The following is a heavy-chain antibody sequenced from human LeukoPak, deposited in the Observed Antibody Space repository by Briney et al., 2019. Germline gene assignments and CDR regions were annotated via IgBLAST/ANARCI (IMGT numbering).Heavy chain of an antibody. Sequence: SETLSLTCTVSGYSISSGYYWGWIRQPPGKGLEWIGYIYYSGSTNYNPSLKSRVTISVDTSKNQFSLKLSSVTAADTAVYYCARFGADAEYFQHWGQGTLVTVSS. CDR2: IYYSGST. D-gene: IGHD1-26*01. V-gene: IGHV4-38-2*02. CDR3: ARFGADAEYFQH. J-gene: IGHJ1*01. CDR1: GYSISSGYY.